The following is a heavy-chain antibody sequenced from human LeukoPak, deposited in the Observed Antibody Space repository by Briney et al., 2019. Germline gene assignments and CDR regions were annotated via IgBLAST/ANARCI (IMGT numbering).Heavy chain of an antibody. D-gene: IGHD6-19*01. J-gene: IGHJ4*02. V-gene: IGHV3-11*04. CDR3: ASSRLATFDY. CDR2: ISVSGSTI. Sequence: GGSLRLSCAASGFIFSDYYMSWIRQAPGKGLEWVPYISVSGSTIYYADSVKGRFTISRDNAKNSLYLQMNSLRAEDTAVYYCASSRLATFDYWGQGTLVTVSS. CDR1: GFIFSDYY.